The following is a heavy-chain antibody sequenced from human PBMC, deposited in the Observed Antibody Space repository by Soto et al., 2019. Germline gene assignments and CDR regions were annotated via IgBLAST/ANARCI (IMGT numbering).Heavy chain of an antibody. CDR3: ARESSSTVTTGGGGSAKDY. J-gene: IGHJ4*02. D-gene: IGHD4-17*01. CDR2: ISYDGTNR. Sequence: QVHLVESEGGVVQPGRSLRLSCAASGLTFSNYAMHWVRQAPGKGLEWVAFISYDGTNRCYPDSVKGRFTISRDNSKNTLYLQMNSLKTEDTAVYYCARESSSTVTTGGGGSAKDYWGQGTLVTVSS. V-gene: IGHV3-30-3*01. CDR1: GLTFSNYA.